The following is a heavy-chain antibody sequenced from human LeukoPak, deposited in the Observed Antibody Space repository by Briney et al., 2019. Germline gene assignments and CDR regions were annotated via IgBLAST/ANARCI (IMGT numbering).Heavy chain of an antibody. CDR1: GFTVSSNS. J-gene: IGHJ4*02. V-gene: IGHV3-53*01. Sequence: GGSLRLSCTVSGFTVSSNSMSWVRQAPGKGLEWVSFIYSDNTHYSDSVKGRFTISRDNSKNTLYLQMNSLRAEDTAVYYCARAIAVAGILAQNWGQGTLVTVSS. CDR2: IYSDNT. CDR3: ARAIAVAGILAQN. D-gene: IGHD6-19*01.